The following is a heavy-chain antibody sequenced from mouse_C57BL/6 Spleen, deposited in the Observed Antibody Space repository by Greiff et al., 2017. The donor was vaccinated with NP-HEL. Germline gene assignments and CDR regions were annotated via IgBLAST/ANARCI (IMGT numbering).Heavy chain of an antibody. D-gene: IGHD2-2*01. CDR3: ARRGYGAMDY. Sequence: VQLQQPGAELVKPGASVKLSCKASGYTFTSYWMQWVKQRPGQGLEWIGEIDPSDSYTNYNQKFKGKATLTVDTSSSTADMQLSSLTSEDSAVYYCARRGYGAMDYWGQGTSVTVSS. CDR2: IDPSDSYT. J-gene: IGHJ4*01. CDR1: GYTFTSYW. V-gene: IGHV1-50*01.